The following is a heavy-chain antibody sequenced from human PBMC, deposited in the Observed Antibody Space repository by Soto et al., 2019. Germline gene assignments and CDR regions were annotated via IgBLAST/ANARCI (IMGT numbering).Heavy chain of an antibody. CDR3: ARDRGYGSGSPNWFDH. CDR2: ISSSSSYI. D-gene: IGHD3-10*01. CDR1: GFTFSSYS. J-gene: IGHJ5*02. V-gene: IGHV3-21*01. Sequence: EVQLVESGGGLVKPGGSLRLSCAASGFTFSSYSMNWVRQAPGKGLEWVSSISSSSSYIYYADSVKGRFTISRDNAKNSLYLQMNSLRAEDTAVYYCARDRGYGSGSPNWFDHWGQGTLVTVSS.